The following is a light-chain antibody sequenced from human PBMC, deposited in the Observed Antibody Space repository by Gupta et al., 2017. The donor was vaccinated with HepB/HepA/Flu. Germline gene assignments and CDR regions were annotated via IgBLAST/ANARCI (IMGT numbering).Light chain of an antibody. CDR1: QSVSSSY. Sequence: IVLTKSPGTLSLSPGERATLSCRARQSVSSSYLAWYQQKPGQAPRLLIYSASSMATGIPDRFSGSGSGTDFTLTISRLEPEDFAVYYCQQYGSSPYTFGQGTKLEIK. CDR3: QQYGSSPYT. CDR2: SAS. V-gene: IGKV3-20*01. J-gene: IGKJ2*01.